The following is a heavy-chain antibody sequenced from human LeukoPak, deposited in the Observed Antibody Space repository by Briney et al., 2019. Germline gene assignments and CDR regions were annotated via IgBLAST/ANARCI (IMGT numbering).Heavy chain of an antibody. D-gene: IGHD3-10*01. CDR2: ISGSGGST. J-gene: IGHJ4*02. Sequence: GGSLRLSCAASGFTFSNSALSWVRQAPGKGLEWVSDISGSGGSTYYADSVKGRFTISRDNSKNTLYLQMNSLRAEDTAVYYCARGPMVRTNLFDYWGQGTLVTVSS. V-gene: IGHV3-23*01. CDR3: ARGPMVRTNLFDY. CDR1: GFTFSNSA.